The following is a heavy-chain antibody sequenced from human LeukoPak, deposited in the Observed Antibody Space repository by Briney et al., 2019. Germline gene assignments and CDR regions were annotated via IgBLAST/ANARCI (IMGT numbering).Heavy chain of an antibody. D-gene: IGHD3-22*01. CDR2: INHSGST. J-gene: IGHJ1*01. CDR3: ARLYPYYYDSSGYLFQH. Sequence: PSETLSLTCAVYGGSFSGYYWSWIRQPPGKGLEWIGEINHSGSTNYNPSLKSRVTISVDTSKNQFSLKLSSVTAADTAVYYCARLYPYYYDSSGYLFQHWGQGTLVTVSS. V-gene: IGHV4-34*01. CDR1: GGSFSGYY.